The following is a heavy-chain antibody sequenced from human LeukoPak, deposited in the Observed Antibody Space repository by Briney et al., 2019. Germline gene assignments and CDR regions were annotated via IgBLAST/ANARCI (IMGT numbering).Heavy chain of an antibody. CDR2: IYYSGST. D-gene: IGHD3-22*01. Sequence: PGGSLRLSCAASGFTFSSYWMSWIRQPPGKGLEWIGSIYYSGSTYYNPSLKSRVTISVDTSKNQFSLKLSSVTAADTAVYYCARETSKYYDSSGYPFDYWGQGTLVTVSS. CDR1: GFTFSSYW. V-gene: IGHV4-39*07. CDR3: ARETSKYYDSSGYPFDY. J-gene: IGHJ4*02.